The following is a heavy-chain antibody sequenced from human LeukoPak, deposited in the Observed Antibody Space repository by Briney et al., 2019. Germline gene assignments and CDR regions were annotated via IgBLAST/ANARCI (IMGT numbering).Heavy chain of an antibody. CDR2: LSGIGRST. V-gene: IGHV3-23*01. Sequence: PGGSLRLSCAASGFSFSSYAMSWVRQAPGKGLEWVSALSGIGRSTYYADSVRGRFTISRDNSKNTLFLQVNSLRDEDTAVYYCAKWGDSSSWLFDFWGQGTLVTVSS. J-gene: IGHJ4*02. CDR1: GFSFSSYA. D-gene: IGHD6-13*01. CDR3: AKWGDSSSWLFDF.